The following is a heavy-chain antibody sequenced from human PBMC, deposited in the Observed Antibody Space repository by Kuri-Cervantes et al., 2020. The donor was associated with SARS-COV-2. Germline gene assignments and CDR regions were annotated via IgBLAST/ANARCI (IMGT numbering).Heavy chain of an antibody. Sequence: GESLKISCAASGFTFSSYTMNWVRRAPGKGLEWVSSISSGSSYIYYADSVKGRFTISRDNAKNSLYLQMNSLRAEDTAVYYCARARFSGSYLAGYFQHWGQGTLVTVSS. V-gene: IGHV3-21*01. CDR3: ARARFSGSYLAGYFQH. J-gene: IGHJ1*01. CDR2: ISSGSSYI. D-gene: IGHD1-26*01. CDR1: GFTFSSYT.